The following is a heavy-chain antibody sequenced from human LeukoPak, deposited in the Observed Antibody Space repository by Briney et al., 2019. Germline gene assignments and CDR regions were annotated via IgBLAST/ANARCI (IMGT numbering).Heavy chain of an antibody. CDR2: ISGSGGST. V-gene: IGHV3-23*01. CDR1: GFTFSSYA. D-gene: IGHD5-12*01. J-gene: IGHJ4*02. Sequence: GGFLRLSCAASGFTFSSYAMSWVRQAPGKGLEWVSAISGSGGSTYYADSVKGRFTISRDNSKNTLYLQMNSLRPEDTAVYYCAKERRGSNYYFDYWGQGTLVTVYS. CDR3: AKERRGSNYYFDY.